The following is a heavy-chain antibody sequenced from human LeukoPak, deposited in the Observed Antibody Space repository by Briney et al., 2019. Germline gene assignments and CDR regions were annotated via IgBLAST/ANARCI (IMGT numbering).Heavy chain of an antibody. V-gene: IGHV1-69*05. D-gene: IGHD3-22*01. CDR3: ARAADCYDSSGYSHFDH. CDR2: IIPIFGTA. CDR1: GGTFSSYA. Sequence: ASVKVSCKASGGTFSSYAISWVRQAPGQGLEWMGGIIPIFGTANYAQKFQGRVTITTDESTSTAYMELSSLRSEDTAVYYCARAADCYDSSGYSHFDHWGQGTLVTVSS. J-gene: IGHJ4*02.